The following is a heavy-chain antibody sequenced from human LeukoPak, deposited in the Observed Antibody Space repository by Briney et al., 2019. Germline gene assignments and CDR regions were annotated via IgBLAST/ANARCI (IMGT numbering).Heavy chain of an antibody. CDR1: GYTFTNFW. CDR3: GRIPAAGSLKGSFDI. D-gene: IGHD6-13*01. CDR2: VSPSDSDT. V-gene: IGHV5-51*01. J-gene: IGHJ3*02. Sequence: GESLKISCEGSGYTFTNFWIGWVRQMPGKGLEWMGIVSPSDSDTRYSPSFQGQVTISADKSISTAYLQWSSLKASDSAMYYCGRIPAAGSLKGSFDIWGQGTMVTVSS.